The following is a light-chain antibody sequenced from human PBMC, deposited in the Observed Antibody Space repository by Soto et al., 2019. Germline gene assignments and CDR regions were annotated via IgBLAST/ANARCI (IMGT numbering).Light chain of an antibody. J-gene: IGKJ1*01. CDR3: QQYNSYPWT. V-gene: IGKV1-5*01. CDR1: QSISSW. Sequence: DIQMTQSPSTLSASVGDRVTITCRASQSISSWLAWYQQKPGKAPKLLIYDASSLEIGVPSRFSGSGSGKEFTLTISSLQPDDFATYYCQQYNSYPWTFGQGTKVEIK. CDR2: DAS.